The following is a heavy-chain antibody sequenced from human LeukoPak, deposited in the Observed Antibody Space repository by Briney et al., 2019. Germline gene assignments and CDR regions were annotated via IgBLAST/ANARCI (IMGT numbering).Heavy chain of an antibody. V-gene: IGHV4-39*01. CDR3: ARVAYSGYDSIL. CDR1: GGSVGITTYS. CDR2: IDYRGTT. J-gene: IGHJ1*01. D-gene: IGHD5-12*01. Sequence: PSETLSLTCAVSGGSVGITTYSWGWIRQPPGKGLEWIGHIDYRGTTYYNPSLNSRVTISADTSKNQFSLKLSSVTAADTAVYYCARVAYSGYDSILWGQGNLVTVSS.